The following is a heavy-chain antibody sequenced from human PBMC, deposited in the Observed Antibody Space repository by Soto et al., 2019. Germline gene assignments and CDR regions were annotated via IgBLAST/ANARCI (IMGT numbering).Heavy chain of an antibody. J-gene: IGHJ4*02. Sequence: PGGSLRLSCAASEFTFSNYAMSWVRQAPGKGLEWVSAISGGGVNTYYADSVKGRFTISRDNSKNTLYLQMNSLRAEDTAVYYCAKGRSISMIVVATLFDYWGQGTPVTV. CDR2: ISGGGVNT. D-gene: IGHD3-22*01. CDR1: EFTFSNYA. CDR3: AKGRSISMIVVATLFDY. V-gene: IGHV3-23*01.